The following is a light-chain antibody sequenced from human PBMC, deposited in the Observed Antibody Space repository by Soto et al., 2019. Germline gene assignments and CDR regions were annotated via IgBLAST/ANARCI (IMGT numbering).Light chain of an antibody. J-gene: IGLJ3*02. V-gene: IGLV4-69*01. CDR2: LNSDGSH. CDR3: QTWGAGVV. Sequence: QLVLTQSPSASASLGASVTLTCTLSSGHSDYAIAWHQQQPEKGPRYLMKLNSDGSHSKGDGIPDRFSGSSSGAERFLSIASVQSEDEADYHCQTWGAGVVFGGGTKLTVL. CDR1: SGHSDYA.